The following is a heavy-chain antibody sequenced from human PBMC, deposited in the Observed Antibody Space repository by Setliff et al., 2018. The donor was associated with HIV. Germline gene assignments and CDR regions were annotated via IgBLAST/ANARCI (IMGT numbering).Heavy chain of an antibody. J-gene: IGHJ5*02. CDR3: SRSYCGGDCSLVVDTNWFDP. CDR1: GYSISSGYY. Sequence: SETLSLTCAVSGYSISSGYYWGWIRQPPGKGLEWIGSFYHSGRTYYNPSLKSRVTISVDTSKNQFSLRPSSVTAADTAVYYCSRSYCGGDCSLVVDTNWFDPWGQGTLVTVSS. CDR2: FYHSGRT. D-gene: IGHD2-21*01. V-gene: IGHV4-38-2*01.